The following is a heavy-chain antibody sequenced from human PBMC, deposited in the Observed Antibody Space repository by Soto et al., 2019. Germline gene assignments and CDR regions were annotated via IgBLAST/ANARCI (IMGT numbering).Heavy chain of an antibody. D-gene: IGHD3-22*01. CDR3: ATGGSGYFRY. J-gene: IGHJ4*02. CDR1: GFTFSSYW. Sequence: GGSLRLSCAASGFTFSSYWMSRVRQAPGKGLEWVSNIKNDGSYTNYADSVKGRFTISRDNAKNTLFLQMDSLGAEDTAVYLCATGGSGYFRYWGQGTLVTVSS. V-gene: IGHV3-74*01. CDR2: IKNDGSYT.